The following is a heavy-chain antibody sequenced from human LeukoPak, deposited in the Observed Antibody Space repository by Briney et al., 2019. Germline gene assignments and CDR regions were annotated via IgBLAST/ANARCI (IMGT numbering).Heavy chain of an antibody. D-gene: IGHD6-19*01. CDR2: INSDGIST. Sequence: PGGSLRLSCAASGFTFSTYWMHWVRQAPGKGLVWDSRINSDGISTNYADSVKGRFTISRDNAKNTLYLQMNTLRAEDTAVYYCARGAIAVAGPRRAFDIWGQGTMVTVSS. CDR3: ARGAIAVAGPRRAFDI. V-gene: IGHV3-74*01. J-gene: IGHJ3*02. CDR1: GFTFSTYW.